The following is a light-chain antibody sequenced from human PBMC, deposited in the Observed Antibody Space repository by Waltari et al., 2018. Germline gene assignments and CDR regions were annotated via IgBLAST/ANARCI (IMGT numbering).Light chain of an antibody. CDR1: EGISTY. CDR3: QQSYSASWT. V-gene: IGKV1-39*01. J-gene: IGKJ1*01. Sequence: DIQMTQSPPSLSASIGDRLTITCRASEGISTYLNWYQQKPGKAPKRLIYSASSVQSGVPSRFSGSGSGTDFTLTIRSLRPEDFATYFCQQSYSASWTFGQGTKVE. CDR2: SAS.